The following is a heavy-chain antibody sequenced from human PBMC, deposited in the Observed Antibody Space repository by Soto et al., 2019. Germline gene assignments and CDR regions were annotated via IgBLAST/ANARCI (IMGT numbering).Heavy chain of an antibody. CDR2: ISGNVGSTT. CDR1: GITFTNNA. V-gene: IGHV3-23*01. J-gene: IGHJ4*02. D-gene: IGHD6-19*01. Sequence: EVQLLESGGGLAQPGGSLRLSCAVSGITFTNNAMGWVRQAPGKGLEWVSGISGNVGSTTHYADSVKGRFTISRDNSKNILFPQMNSLRAEDTAVYYCAKHRGFLAGPFDSWGQGTLVIVSS. CDR3: AKHRGFLAGPFDS.